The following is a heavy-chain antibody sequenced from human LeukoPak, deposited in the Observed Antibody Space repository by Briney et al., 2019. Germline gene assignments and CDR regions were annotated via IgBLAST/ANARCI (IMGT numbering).Heavy chain of an antibody. D-gene: IGHD3-10*01. CDR1: GFTFSIHT. CDR3: VRDAGRIWYGRFDY. CDR2: ISTTSSYI. J-gene: IGHJ4*02. V-gene: IGHV3-21*01. Sequence: PGGSLRLSCAASGFTFSIHTMSWVRQAPGKGLEWVSCISTTSSYIYYADSVKGRFTISRDNAKKSLSLQMNSLRAEDTAVYYCVRDAGRIWYGRFDYWGQGALVTVSS.